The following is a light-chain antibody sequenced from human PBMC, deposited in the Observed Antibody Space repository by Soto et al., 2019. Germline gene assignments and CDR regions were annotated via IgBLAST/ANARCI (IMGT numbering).Light chain of an antibody. J-gene: IGKJ2*01. CDR1: QSVLHSSNNKNY. V-gene: IGKV4-1*01. CDR3: HQYYSVPQT. CDR2: WAS. Sequence: DIVMTQSPDSLAVSLGERATINCKSSQSVLHSSNNKNYLAWYQQKPGQPPRLLIYWASTRESGVPDRFSGSGSATDFTLTTSRLQAEDVAVYYCHQYYSVPQTFGQGTNLDIK.